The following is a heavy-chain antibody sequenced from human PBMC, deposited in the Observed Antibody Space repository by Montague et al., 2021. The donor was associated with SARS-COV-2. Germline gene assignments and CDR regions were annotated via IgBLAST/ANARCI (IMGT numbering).Heavy chain of an antibody. D-gene: IGHD6-6*01. CDR2: IYSGGST. V-gene: IGHV3-53*01. CDR3: ARDAEGIAARRSYALDI. Sequence: SLRLSCAASGFTVSSNYMSWVRQAPGKGLEWVSVIYSGGSTYYADSVKGRFTISRDNSKNTLYLQMNSLRAEDTAVYYCARDAEGIAARRSYALDIWGQGTMVTVSS. J-gene: IGHJ3*02. CDR1: GFTVSSNY.